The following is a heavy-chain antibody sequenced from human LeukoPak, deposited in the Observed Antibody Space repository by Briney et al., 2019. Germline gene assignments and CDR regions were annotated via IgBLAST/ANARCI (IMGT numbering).Heavy chain of an antibody. CDR1: GFTFDDYG. J-gene: IGHJ3*02. CDR3: ARDGDYYDSSAHAFDI. CDR2: INWNGGST. V-gene: IGHV3-20*04. D-gene: IGHD3-22*01. Sequence: GGSLRLSCAASGFTFDDYGMIWVRQAPGKGLEGVSGINWNGGSTGYADSVKGRFTIPRDNSKNTLYLQMNSLRAEDTAVYYCARDGDYYDSSAHAFDIWGQGTMVTVSS.